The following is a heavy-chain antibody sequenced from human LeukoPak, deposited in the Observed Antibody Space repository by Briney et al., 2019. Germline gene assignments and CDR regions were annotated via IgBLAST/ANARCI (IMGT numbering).Heavy chain of an antibody. D-gene: IGHD5-18*01. CDR2: ISGSGGST. Sequence: TGGSLRLSXAASGFTFSSYAMSWVRQAPGKGLEWGSAISGSGGSTDYADSVKGRFTISRDNSKNTLYLQMNSLRAEETAVYYCAKGGGSYGWWGQGTLVTVSS. V-gene: IGHV3-23*01. CDR3: AKGGGSYGW. J-gene: IGHJ4*02. CDR1: GFTFSSYA.